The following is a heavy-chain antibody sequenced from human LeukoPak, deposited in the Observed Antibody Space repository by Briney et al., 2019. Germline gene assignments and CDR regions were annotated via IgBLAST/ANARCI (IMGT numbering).Heavy chain of an antibody. D-gene: IGHD6-19*01. CDR1: DGSFSGYY. Sequence: SETLSLTCAVYDGSFSGYYWSWIRQPPGKGLEWIGEINHSGSTNYNPSLKSRVTISVDTSKNQFSLKLSSVTAADTAVYYCARGGIAVEDGMDVWGQGTTVTVSS. J-gene: IGHJ6*02. CDR3: ARGGIAVEDGMDV. V-gene: IGHV4-34*01. CDR2: INHSGST.